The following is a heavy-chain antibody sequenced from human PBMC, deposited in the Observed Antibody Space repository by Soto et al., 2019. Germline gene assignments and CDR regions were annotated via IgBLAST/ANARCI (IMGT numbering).Heavy chain of an antibody. CDR2: IIPMFGTA. V-gene: IGHV1-69*01. CDR3: ARVGPAHYYDSSGYYSPLDY. Sequence: QVQLVQSGAEVKKPGSSVKVSCKASGDTFSSYAINWVRQAPGQGLEWMGGIIPMFGTANYAQKIKGRVTSTAGESTSTAYMELSSLRSEDTAVYYCARVGPAHYYDSSGYYSPLDYWGQGTLVTVSS. J-gene: IGHJ4*02. D-gene: IGHD3-22*01. CDR1: GDTFSSYA.